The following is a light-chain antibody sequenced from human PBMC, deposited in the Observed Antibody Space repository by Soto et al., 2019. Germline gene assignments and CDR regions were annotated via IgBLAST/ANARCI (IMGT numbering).Light chain of an antibody. CDR3: QQNKDWPGT. J-gene: IGKJ1*01. CDR1: QSVRYS. CDR2: DAS. Sequence: EILMTQSPATLSVSPGESVTFSCRASQSVRYSLGWYQQKPGQAPRLLIYDASITAPGIPVRFSGSGSGTQFTLTISSLQSEDFGVYYCQQNKDWPGTFGQGTKVEIK. V-gene: IGKV3-15*01.